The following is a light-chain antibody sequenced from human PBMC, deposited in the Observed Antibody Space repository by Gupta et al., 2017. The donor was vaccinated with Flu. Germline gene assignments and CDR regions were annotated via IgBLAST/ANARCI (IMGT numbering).Light chain of an antibody. J-gene: IGKJ4*02. CDR2: GAS. CDR1: KSISSSY. CDR3: QQYCRTPRM. V-gene: IGKV3-20*01. Sequence: STMESDTRHSRVCKSISSSYLAWYQQKPGQAPRLLIYGASSRETGIPDRFSGSGSGTDFTLTISSLEAEDFAVYYCQQYCRTPRMFGEGTKVELK.